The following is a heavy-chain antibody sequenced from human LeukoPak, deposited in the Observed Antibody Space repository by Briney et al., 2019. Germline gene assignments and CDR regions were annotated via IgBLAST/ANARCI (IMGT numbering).Heavy chain of an antibody. CDR1: GGSISSYY. V-gene: IGHV4-59*08. CDR3: ASSGWAGDDAFDI. J-gene: IGHJ3*02. Sequence: PSETLSLTCTVSGGSISSYYWSWIRQPPGKGLEWIGYIYYSGSTNYNPSLKSRVTISVDTSKNQFSLKLSSVTAADTAVYCCASSGWAGDDAFDIWGQGTMVTVSS. CDR2: IYYSGST. D-gene: IGHD7-27*01.